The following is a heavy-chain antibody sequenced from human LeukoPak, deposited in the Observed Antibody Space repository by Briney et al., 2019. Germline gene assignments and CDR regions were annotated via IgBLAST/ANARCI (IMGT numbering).Heavy chain of an antibody. CDR3: ARDRLAYLNYYYYGMDV. V-gene: IGHV3-48*04. Sequence: GGSLRLSCAASGFTFSSYSMNWVRQAPGKGLEWVSYISSSSSTIYYADSVKGRFTISRDNAKNSLYLQMNSLRAEDTAVYYCARDRLAYLNYYYYGMDVWGQGTTVTVSS. J-gene: IGHJ6*02. D-gene: IGHD3-16*01. CDR1: GFTFSSYS. CDR2: ISSSSSTI.